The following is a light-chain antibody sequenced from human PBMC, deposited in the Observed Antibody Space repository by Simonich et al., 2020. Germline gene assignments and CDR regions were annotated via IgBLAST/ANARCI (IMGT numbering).Light chain of an antibody. J-gene: IGKJ5*01. V-gene: IGKV1-33*01. Sequence: DIQMTQSPSSLSASVGDRVTINCQASQDISNYLNCYQQKPGKAPKLLIYDASNLETGVPSRFSGSGSWTDFTFTISSLQPEDIATYYCQQYDNLPITFGQGTRLEIK. CDR2: DAS. CDR1: QDISNY. CDR3: QQYDNLPIT.